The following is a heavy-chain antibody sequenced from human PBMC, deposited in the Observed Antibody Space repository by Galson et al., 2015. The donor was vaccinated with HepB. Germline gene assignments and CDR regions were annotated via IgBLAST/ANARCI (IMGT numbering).Heavy chain of an antibody. V-gene: IGHV3-43*01. J-gene: IGHJ4*02. D-gene: IGHD5-18*01. CDR1: GFTFDDYT. CDR3: AKESGSYGGPFDY. Sequence: SLRLSCAASGFTFDDYTMHWVRQAPGKGLEWVSLISWDGGSTYYADSVKGRFTISRDNSKNSLYLQMNSLRTEDTALYYCAKESGSYGGPFDYWGQGTLVTVSS. CDR2: ISWDGGST.